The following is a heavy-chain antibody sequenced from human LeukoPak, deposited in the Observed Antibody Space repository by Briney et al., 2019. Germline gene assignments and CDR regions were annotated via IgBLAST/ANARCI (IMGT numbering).Heavy chain of an antibody. D-gene: IGHD3-22*01. CDR1: GFTFSSYE. Sequence: LAGGSLRLSCAASGFTFSSYEMNWVRQAPGKGLEWVSYISSSGSTIYYADSVKGRFTISRDNAKNSLYLQMNSLRAEDTAVYYCVREGYYDSSGYLGVFDYWGQGTLVTVSS. J-gene: IGHJ4*02. V-gene: IGHV3-48*03. CDR3: VREGYYDSSGYLGVFDY. CDR2: ISSSGSTI.